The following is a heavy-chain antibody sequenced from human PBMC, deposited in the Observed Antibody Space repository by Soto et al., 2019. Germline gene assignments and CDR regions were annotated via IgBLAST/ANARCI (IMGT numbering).Heavy chain of an antibody. V-gene: IGHV1-46*03. D-gene: IGHD3-3*01. CDR1: GYTFTSYY. CDR2: INPSGGST. J-gene: IGHJ4*02. CDR3: ARTRPDHYDFWSGYYSNREYYFDY. Sequence: QVQLVQSGAEVKKPGASVKVSCKASGYTFTSYYMHWVRQAPGQGLEWMGIINPSGGSTSYAQKFQGRVTMTRDTSTSTVYMELSSLRSEDTAVYYCARTRPDHYDFWSGYYSNREYYFDYWGQGTLVTVSS.